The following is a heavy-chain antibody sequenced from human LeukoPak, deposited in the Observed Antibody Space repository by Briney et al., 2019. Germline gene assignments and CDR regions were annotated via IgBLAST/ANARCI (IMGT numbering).Heavy chain of an antibody. J-gene: IGHJ4*02. Sequence: SGGSLRLSCAASGFTFSSYSMNWVRQAPGKGLEWVSSISSSSSYIYYADSVKGRFTISRDNAKNSLYLQMNSLRAEDTAVYYCARVRGSSSFQLDYWGQGTLVTVSS. V-gene: IGHV3-21*01. CDR2: ISSSSSYI. D-gene: IGHD6-6*01. CDR3: ARVRGSSSFQLDY. CDR1: GFTFSSYS.